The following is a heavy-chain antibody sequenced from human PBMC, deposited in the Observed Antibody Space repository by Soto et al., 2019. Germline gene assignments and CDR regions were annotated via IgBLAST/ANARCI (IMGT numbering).Heavy chain of an antibody. J-gene: IGHJ4*02. Sequence: EVQLVESGGGLVQPGGSLRLSCAASGFTVSTKYMSWVRQAPGKGLEWVSVIYSGGSTFYADSVRGRFTISRDNSKNTVNFKMKSRGAEDPGVYYWGRNLGAANTGGQGPLVPVPS. V-gene: IGHV3-66*01. CDR3: GRNLGAANT. D-gene: IGHD3-16*01. CDR2: IYSGGST. CDR1: GFTVSTKY.